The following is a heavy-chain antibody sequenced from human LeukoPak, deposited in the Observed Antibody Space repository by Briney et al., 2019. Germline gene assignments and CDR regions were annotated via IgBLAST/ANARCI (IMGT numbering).Heavy chain of an antibody. D-gene: IGHD3-3*02. V-gene: IGHV1-69*11. J-gene: IGHJ4*02. CDR2: LIPVLDNS. CDR3: ARGGIGLGY. Sequence: SVKVSCKASGDTFSSYAFNWVRQAPGQGLEWMGRLIPVLDNSNYAPKFQDRVTMTADESTSTVYMELSSLTSEDTAVYYCARGGIGLGYWGQGTLVTVSS. CDR1: GDTFSSYA.